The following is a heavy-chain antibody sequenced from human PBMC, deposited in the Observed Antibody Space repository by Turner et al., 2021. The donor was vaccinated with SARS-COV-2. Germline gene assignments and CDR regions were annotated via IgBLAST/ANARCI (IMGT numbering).Heavy chain of an antibody. D-gene: IGHD4-4*01. Sequence: QVQLVEAGGGGVQPGRSVRLSCAASGFTFSSYGMPWVRQAPGKGLEWVAVISYDGNNKYYADSVKGRFTISRDNSKNTLYLQMNSLRAEDTAVYYCAKQLGLYSNPMYYFDYWGQGTLVTVSS. J-gene: IGHJ4*02. CDR1: GFTFSSYG. CDR3: AKQLGLYSNPMYYFDY. V-gene: IGHV3-30*18. CDR2: ISYDGNNK.